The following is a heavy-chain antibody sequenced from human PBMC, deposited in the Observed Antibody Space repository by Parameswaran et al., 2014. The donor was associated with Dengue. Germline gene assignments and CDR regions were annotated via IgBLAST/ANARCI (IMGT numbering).Heavy chain of an antibody. V-gene: IGHV2-5*08. D-gene: IGHD2-8*01. Sequence: RWIRQPRSLEWLALIYWDDDKRYSPSLKSRLTITKDTSKNQVVLTMTNMDPVDTATYYCAHSHTGGVWGHFDYWGQGTLVTVSS. CDR3: AHSHTGGVWGHFDY. CDR2: IYWDDDK. J-gene: IGHJ4*02.